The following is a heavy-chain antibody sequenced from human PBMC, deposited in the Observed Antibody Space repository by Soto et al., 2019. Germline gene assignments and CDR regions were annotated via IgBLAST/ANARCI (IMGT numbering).Heavy chain of an antibody. D-gene: IGHD3-3*01. J-gene: IGHJ4*02. Sequence: SETLSLTCTVSGGSISSYYWSWIRQPPGKGLEWIGYIYYSGSTNYNPSLKSRVTISVDTSKNQFSLKLSSVTAADTAVYYCARVSFWSGFSHYFEYRGQGTLVTVSS. CDR2: IYYSGST. V-gene: IGHV4-59*01. CDR3: ARVSFWSGFSHYFEY. CDR1: GGSISSYY.